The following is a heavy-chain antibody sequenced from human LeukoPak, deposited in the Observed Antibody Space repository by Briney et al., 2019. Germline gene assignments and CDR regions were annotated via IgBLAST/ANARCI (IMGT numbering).Heavy chain of an antibody. CDR3: ARDAPKYSSGWCLGY. J-gene: IGHJ4*02. V-gene: IGHV3-33*01. CDR1: GFTFSSYG. Sequence: GGSLRLFCAASGFTFSSYGMHWVRQAPGKGLEWVAVIWYDGSNKYYADSVKGRFTISRDNSKNTLYLQMNSLRAEDTAVYYCARDAPKYSSGWCLGYWGQGTPVTVSS. CDR2: IWYDGSNK. D-gene: IGHD6-19*01.